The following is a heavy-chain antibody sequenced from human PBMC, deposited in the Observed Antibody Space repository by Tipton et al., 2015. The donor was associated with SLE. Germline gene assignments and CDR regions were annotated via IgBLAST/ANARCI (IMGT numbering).Heavy chain of an antibody. V-gene: IGHV4-31*03. Sequence: TLSLTCTVSGGSISSYYWSWIRQRPGKGLEWIGYIYYSRSTYYNPSLKGRLNISLDTSRNQFSLKLSSVTAADTAVYYCARDGRSGSYHDYWGQGTLVTVSS. J-gene: IGHJ4*02. CDR2: IYYSRST. CDR3: ARDGRSGSYHDY. CDR1: GGSISSYY. D-gene: IGHD1-26*01.